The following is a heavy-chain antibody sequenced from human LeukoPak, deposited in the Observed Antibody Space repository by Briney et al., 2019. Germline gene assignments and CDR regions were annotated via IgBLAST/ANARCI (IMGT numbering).Heavy chain of an antibody. Sequence: TSETLSLTCTVSGGSISSGSYYWSWIRQPAGKGLEWIGRIYTSGSTNYNPSLKSRVTISVDTSKNQFSLKLSSVTAADTAVYYCARGAAAGPPSYYYYMDVWGKGTTVTVSS. V-gene: IGHV4-61*02. CDR1: GGSISSGSYY. CDR2: IYTSGST. CDR3: ARGAAAGPPSYYYYMDV. J-gene: IGHJ6*03. D-gene: IGHD6-13*01.